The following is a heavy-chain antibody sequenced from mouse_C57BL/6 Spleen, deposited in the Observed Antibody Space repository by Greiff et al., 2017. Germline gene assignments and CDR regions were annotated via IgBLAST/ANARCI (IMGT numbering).Heavy chain of an antibody. Sequence: QVTLKVSGPGILQSSQTLSLTCSFSGFSLSTSGMGVSWIRQPSGKGLEWLAHIYWADDQRYNPPLKSRLTISKDTSRNQVFLKINSVDTADTATYYCARKVMDGLGAMDYWGQGTSVTVSS. CDR2: IYWADDQ. CDR1: GFSLSTSGMG. J-gene: IGHJ4*01. D-gene: IGHD2-3*01. V-gene: IGHV8-12*01. CDR3: ARKVMDGLGAMDY.